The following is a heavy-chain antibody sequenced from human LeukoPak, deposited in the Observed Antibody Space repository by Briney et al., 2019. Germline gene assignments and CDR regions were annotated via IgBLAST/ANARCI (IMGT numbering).Heavy chain of an antibody. V-gene: IGHV4-30-4*01. D-gene: IGHD2-2*01. CDR2: IYYSGST. Sequence: ASETLSLTCTVSGGSISSGDYYWSWIRQPPGKGLEWIGYIYYSGSTYYNPSLKSRVTISVDTSKNQFSLKLSSVTAADTAVYYCARAFPLDTDPPSYYFDYWGQGTLVTVSS. CDR1: GGSISSGDYY. J-gene: IGHJ4*02. CDR3: ARAFPLDTDPPSYYFDY.